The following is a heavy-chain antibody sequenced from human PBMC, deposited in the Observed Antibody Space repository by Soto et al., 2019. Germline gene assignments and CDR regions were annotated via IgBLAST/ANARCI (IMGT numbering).Heavy chain of an antibody. CDR1: GXTFSSYG. V-gene: IGHV3-30*18. CDR3: AKDLEGVVVVPAAILDY. CDR2: ISYDGSNK. D-gene: IGHD2-2*02. Sequence: LRLSFAASGXTFSSYGMHWVRQAPGKGLEWVAVISYDGSNKYYADSVKGRFTISRDNSKNTLYLQMNSLRAEDTAVYYCAKDLEGVVVVPAAILDYWGQGTLVTVSS. J-gene: IGHJ4*02.